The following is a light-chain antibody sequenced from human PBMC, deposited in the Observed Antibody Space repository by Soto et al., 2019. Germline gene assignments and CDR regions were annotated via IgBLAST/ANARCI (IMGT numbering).Light chain of an antibody. Sequence: QSVLTQPPSVSGAPGQRVTISCTGTSSYIGAGYDVHWYQQLPGTAPKLLIYGNSNRPSGVPDRFSGSKSGTSVSLAITGLQAEDEADYYCQSYDSSLSGSVFGGGTKVTFL. CDR2: GNS. J-gene: IGLJ3*02. CDR1: SSYIGAGYD. CDR3: QSYDSSLSGSV. V-gene: IGLV1-40*01.